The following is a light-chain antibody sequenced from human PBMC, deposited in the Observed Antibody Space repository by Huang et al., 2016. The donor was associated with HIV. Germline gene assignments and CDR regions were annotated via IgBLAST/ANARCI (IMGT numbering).Light chain of an antibody. CDR2: KVS. V-gene: IGKV2-30*01. Sequence: DVVMTQSPFSLPVTLGQPASISCRSDQRLVYTDGNTYLNWFHQRPGQSPRRLIYKVSNRDSVVPDRFSCSGSATNFTLKSSMVEADDVGIYYCMQGSHWPPTFGPGTKVDIK. CDR1: QRLVYTDGNTY. CDR3: MQGSHWPPT. J-gene: IGKJ3*01.